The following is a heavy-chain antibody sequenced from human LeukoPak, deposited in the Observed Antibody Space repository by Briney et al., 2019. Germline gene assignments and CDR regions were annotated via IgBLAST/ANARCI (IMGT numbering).Heavy chain of an antibody. CDR1: GFPFSSYA. Sequence: GALRLSCAASGFPFSSYAMSWVRQAPGKGLEWVANIKQDGSEKYYVDSVKGRFTISRDNAKNSLYLQMNSLRAEDTAVYYCARDRRGRLFDYWGQGTLVTVSS. V-gene: IGHV3-7*01. D-gene: IGHD3-10*01. CDR2: IKQDGSEK. CDR3: ARDRRGRLFDY. J-gene: IGHJ4*02.